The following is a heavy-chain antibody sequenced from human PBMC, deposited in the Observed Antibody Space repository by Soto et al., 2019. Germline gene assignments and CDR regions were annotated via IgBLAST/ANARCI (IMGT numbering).Heavy chain of an antibody. J-gene: IGHJ3*02. CDR1: GGTFSNHA. CDR2: IIPIFTTT. D-gene: IGHD6-13*01. CDR3: AREVAADGTFREDVFDI. Sequence: QVHLVQSGAEVKKPGSWVKVSCKAPGGTFSNHAINWVRQAPGQGLEWMGRIIPIFTTTNYAQKFQGRVSMTADESTTTAYMELSSLKHDDTAVYYCAREVAADGTFREDVFDIWGQGTLVTVSS. V-gene: IGHV1-69*12.